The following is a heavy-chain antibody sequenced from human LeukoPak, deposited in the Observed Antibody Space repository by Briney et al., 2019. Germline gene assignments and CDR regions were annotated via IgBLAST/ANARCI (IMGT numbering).Heavy chain of an antibody. V-gene: IGHV3-33*08. D-gene: IGHD3-10*01. J-gene: IGHJ6*02. Sequence: GRSLRLSCAASGFTFSSYGMHWVRQAPGKGLEWVAVIWYDGSNKYYADSVKGRFTISRDNSKNTLYLQMNSLRAEDTAVYYCARDHLSSMVRGVMDVWGQGTTVTVSS. CDR1: GFTFSSYG. CDR3: ARDHLSSMVRGVMDV. CDR2: IWYDGSNK.